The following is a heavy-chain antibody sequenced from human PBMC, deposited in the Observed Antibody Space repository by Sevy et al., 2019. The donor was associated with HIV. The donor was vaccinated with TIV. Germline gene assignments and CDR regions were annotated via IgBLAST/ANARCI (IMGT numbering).Heavy chain of an antibody. CDR3: ARVLGTTVTRILYYYYGMDV. CDR1: GYTFTSYG. J-gene: IGHJ6*02. CDR2: ISAYNGNT. Sequence: ASVKVSCKASGYTFTSYGISWVRQAPGQGLEWMGWISAYNGNTNYAQKLQGRVTMTTDTSTSTAYMELRSLRSDDTAVYYCARVLGTTVTRILYYYYGMDVWGQRTTVTVSS. V-gene: IGHV1-18*01. D-gene: IGHD4-4*01.